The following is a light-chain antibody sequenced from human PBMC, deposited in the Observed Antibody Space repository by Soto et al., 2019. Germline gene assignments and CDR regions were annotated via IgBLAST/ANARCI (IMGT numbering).Light chain of an antibody. V-gene: IGKV3-20*01. Sequence: EIVLTQSPGPLSLSPGERATLSCRASQSVSSTYFAWYQQKPGQAPSLLIYGTSNRATGIPDRFSGTGSGTDFTLTITRLEPEDFAVYYCQHYGSSPGTFGQGTKLEIK. CDR3: QHYGSSPGT. J-gene: IGKJ1*01. CDR1: QSVSSTY. CDR2: GTS.